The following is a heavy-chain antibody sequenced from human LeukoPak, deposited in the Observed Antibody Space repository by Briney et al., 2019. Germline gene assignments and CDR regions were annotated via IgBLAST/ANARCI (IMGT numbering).Heavy chain of an antibody. CDR1: GYSFTNCW. Sequence: GESLKISCRGFGYSFTNCWIGWVRQMPGKGLEWMGIIYPGESDARYSPSFQGQVTISADKSISTAYLQWSSLKASDTAMYYCARHFYDVNYGMDVWGQGTTVTVSS. J-gene: IGHJ6*02. D-gene: IGHD2/OR15-2a*01. CDR2: IYPGESDA. V-gene: IGHV5-51*01. CDR3: ARHFYDVNYGMDV.